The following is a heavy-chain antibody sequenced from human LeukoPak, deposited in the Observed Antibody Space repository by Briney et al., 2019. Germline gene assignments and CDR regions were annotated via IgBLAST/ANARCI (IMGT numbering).Heavy chain of an antibody. CDR1: GGSFSSYY. CDR3: ARAWTAVMVFDY. J-gene: IGHJ4*02. Sequence: SETLSHTCTVSGGSFSSYYWSWIRQPAGKGLEWIGRIYTSGSTNYNPSLKSRVTMSVDTSKNQFSLKLSSVTAADTAVYYCARAWTAVMVFDYWGQGTLVTVSS. V-gene: IGHV4-4*07. CDR2: IYTSGST. D-gene: IGHD4-17*01.